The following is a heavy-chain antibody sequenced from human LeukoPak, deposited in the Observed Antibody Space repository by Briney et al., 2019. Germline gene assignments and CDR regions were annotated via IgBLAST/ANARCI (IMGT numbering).Heavy chain of an antibody. V-gene: IGHV3-23*01. CDR3: AKSPVDSSGLP. CDR2: ISKSGGRT. J-gene: IGHJ5*02. D-gene: IGHD6-25*01. CDR1: GFTFSRYA. Sequence: GGSLRLSCAASGFTFSRYAMSWVRQAPGKGLEWVSAISKSGGRTYYADSVKGRFTISRDNSKNTLYLQMNSLRAEDTAVYYCAKSPVDSSGLPWGQGTLVTVSS.